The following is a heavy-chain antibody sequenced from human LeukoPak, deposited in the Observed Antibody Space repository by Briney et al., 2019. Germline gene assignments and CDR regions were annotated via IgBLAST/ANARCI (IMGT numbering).Heavy chain of an antibody. D-gene: IGHD2-2*01. CDR3: ATYCSSTSCKNDY. CDR2: ISGSGGST. Sequence: GGSLRLSCAASGFTFSSYAMSRVRQAPGKGLEWVSAISGSGGSTYCADSVKGRFTISRDNSKNTLYLQMNSLRAEDTAVYYCATYCSSTSCKNDYWGQGTLVTVSS. V-gene: IGHV3-23*01. J-gene: IGHJ4*02. CDR1: GFTFSSYA.